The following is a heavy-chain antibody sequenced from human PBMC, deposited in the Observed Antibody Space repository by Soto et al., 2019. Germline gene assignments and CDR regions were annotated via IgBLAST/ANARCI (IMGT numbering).Heavy chain of an antibody. Sequence: SETLSLTCTGSGGSVSGGSYHWTWIRQPPGKGLEWIGYIYYSGSTNYNPSLKSRVTISVDTSKNQFSLKLSSVTAADTAVYYCARDNMRARDGMDVWGQGTTVT. CDR2: IYYSGST. D-gene: IGHD3-16*01. CDR3: ARDNMRARDGMDV. J-gene: IGHJ6*02. CDR1: GGSVSGGSYH. V-gene: IGHV4-61*01.